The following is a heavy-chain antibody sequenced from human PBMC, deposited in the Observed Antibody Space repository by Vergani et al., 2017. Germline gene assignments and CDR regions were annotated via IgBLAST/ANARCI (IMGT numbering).Heavy chain of an antibody. J-gene: IGHJ4*02. D-gene: IGHD2-2*01. V-gene: IGHV3-21*01. CDR1: GFTFSSYS. Sequence: EVQLVESGGGLVQPGGSLRLSCAASGFTFSSYSMNWVRQAPGKGLEWVSSISSSSSYIYYADSVKGRFTISRDNAKNSLYLQMNSLRAEDTAVYYCAREGQPYCSSTSCYPKPFDYWGQGTLVTVSS. CDR3: AREGQPYCSSTSCYPKPFDY. CDR2: ISSSSSYI.